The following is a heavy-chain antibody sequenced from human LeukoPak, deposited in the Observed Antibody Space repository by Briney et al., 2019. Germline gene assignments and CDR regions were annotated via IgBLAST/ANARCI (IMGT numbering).Heavy chain of an antibody. V-gene: IGHV3-21*01. J-gene: IGHJ6*02. CDR3: ARPVGTYYYGMDV. CDR2: ISTSSSYI. Sequence: GGSLRLSCAASGFTFSSYSMNWVRQAPGKGLEWVSSISTSSSYISYADSVKGRFTISRDNAKNSLFLQMNSLRAEDTAVYYCARPVGTYYYGMDVWGQGTTVTVAS. CDR1: GFTFSSYS. D-gene: IGHD6-13*01.